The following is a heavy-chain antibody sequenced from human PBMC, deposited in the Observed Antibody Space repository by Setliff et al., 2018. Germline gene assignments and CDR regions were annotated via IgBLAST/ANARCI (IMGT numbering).Heavy chain of an antibody. CDR3: LRLVRYCTKIACQATSGDEV. Sequence: ASVKVSCKASGYTFSHSGITWVRQAPGQGLEWMGWISAYTGNTNYAPKPQGRVTMTTDASTSTAYLELRGLRSDDTAVYYCLRLVRYCTKIACQATSGDEVWGLGTLVTVSS. J-gene: IGHJ4*02. CDR1: GYTFSHSG. V-gene: IGHV1-18*01. CDR2: ISAYTGNT. D-gene: IGHD2-8*01.